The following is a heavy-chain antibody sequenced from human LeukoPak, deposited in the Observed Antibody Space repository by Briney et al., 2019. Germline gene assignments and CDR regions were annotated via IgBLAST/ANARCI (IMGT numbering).Heavy chain of an antibody. CDR3: VLYYETNGRNDY. CDR1: AGSISSTTYY. V-gene: IGHV4-39*01. Sequence: SDTLSLTCSVSAGSISSTTYYWGWIRQPPGKGLEGFGSISDSGSTYYNPSLKSRVTISVDTSKNELSLKLPSVAAADAAVDYCVLYYETNGRNDYWGQGTLVTVSS. CDR2: ISDSGST. D-gene: IGHD3-22*01. J-gene: IGHJ4*02.